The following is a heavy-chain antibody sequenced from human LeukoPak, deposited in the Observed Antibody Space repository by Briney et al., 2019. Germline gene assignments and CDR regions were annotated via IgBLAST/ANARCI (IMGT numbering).Heavy chain of an antibody. D-gene: IGHD2-15*01. Sequence: GGSLRLSCAASGFTFSDFYMSWIRQAPGKGLEWVSYISSSGNTKYYADSVKGRFTISRDNAKNSLYLQMNSLRDEDTAVYYCAIHSPCSGGSCYSDYWGQGTLVTVSS. V-gene: IGHV3-11*04. J-gene: IGHJ4*02. CDR2: ISSSGNTK. CDR3: AIHSPCSGGSCYSDY. CDR1: GFTFSDFY.